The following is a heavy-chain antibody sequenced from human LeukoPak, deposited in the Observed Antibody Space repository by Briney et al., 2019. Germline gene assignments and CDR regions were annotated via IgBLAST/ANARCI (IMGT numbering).Heavy chain of an antibody. CDR2: IKSKTDGGTT. V-gene: IGHV3-15*01. CDR1: GFTFNNAW. J-gene: IGHJ4*02. Sequence: GGSLRLSCAASGFTFNNAWMSWVRQAPGKGLEWVGRIKSKTDGGTTDYAAPVKGRFTISRDDSQNTLYLQMNTLKTEDTAVYYCSTPPGQNSGNYRLLYCWGQGTPVTVSS. D-gene: IGHD1-26*01. CDR3: STPPGQNSGNYRLLYC.